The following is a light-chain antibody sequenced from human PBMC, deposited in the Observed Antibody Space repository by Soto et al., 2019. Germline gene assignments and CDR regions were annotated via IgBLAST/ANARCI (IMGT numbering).Light chain of an antibody. CDR3: QHYQTLPRT. CDR2: DAS. V-gene: IGKV1-33*01. CDR1: QYISNY. Sequence: DIQMTQSPSSLSASVGDRVTITCQASQYISNYLNWYQQKPGKAPKLLIYDASNLETGIPSRFNGSGSGTDFTFTINSLQPGDIATYYCQHYQTLPRTFGGGTKVEIK. J-gene: IGKJ4*01.